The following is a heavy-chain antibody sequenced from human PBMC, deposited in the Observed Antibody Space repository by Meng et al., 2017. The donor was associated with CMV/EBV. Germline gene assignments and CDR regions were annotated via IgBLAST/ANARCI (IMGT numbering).Heavy chain of an antibody. CDR3: AKGLGGSSSTYYYYGMDV. Sequence: GGSLRLSCAASGFTFSSYEMNWVRQAPGKGLEWVSLINWDGGSTYYADSVRDRFTISRDNSKNSLYLQMNGLRTEDTALYYCAKGLGGSSSTYYYYGMDVWGQGTTVTVSS. J-gene: IGHJ6*02. V-gene: IGHV3-43*02. CDR1: GFTFSSYE. CDR2: INWDGGST. D-gene: IGHD6-6*01.